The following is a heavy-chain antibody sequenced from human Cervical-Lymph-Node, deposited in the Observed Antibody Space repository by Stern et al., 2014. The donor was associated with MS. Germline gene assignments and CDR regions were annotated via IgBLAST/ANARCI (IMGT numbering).Heavy chain of an antibody. CDR3: AKPQAAAGTEAFDY. J-gene: IGHJ4*02. CDR2: ISYDGSNK. CDR1: GFTFSSYG. V-gene: IGHV3-30*18. Sequence: VHLVESGGGVVQPGRSLRLSCAASGFTFSSYGMHWVRQAPGKGLEWVAVISYDGSNKYYADSVKGRFTISRDNSKNTLYLQMNSLRAEDTAVYYCAKPQAAAGTEAFDYWGQGTLVTVSS. D-gene: IGHD6-13*01.